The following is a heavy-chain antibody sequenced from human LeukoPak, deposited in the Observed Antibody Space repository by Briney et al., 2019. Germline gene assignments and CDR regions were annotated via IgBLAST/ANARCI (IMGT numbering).Heavy chain of an antibody. CDR1: GYSFTSYW. Sequence: GESLKISCKGSGYSFTSYWIGWVRQMPGKGLEWMGIIYPGDSDTRYSPSFQGQVTISADESISTAYLQWSSLKASDTAMYYCARTLDYYDSSGYLNYYYGMDVWGQGTTVTVSS. CDR3: ARTLDYYDSSGYLNYYYGMDV. J-gene: IGHJ6*02. D-gene: IGHD3-22*01. V-gene: IGHV5-51*01. CDR2: IYPGDSDT.